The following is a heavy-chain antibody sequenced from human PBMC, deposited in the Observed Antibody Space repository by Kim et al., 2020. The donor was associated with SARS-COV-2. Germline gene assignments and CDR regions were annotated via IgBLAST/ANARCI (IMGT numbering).Heavy chain of an antibody. V-gene: IGHV4-4*07. CDR2: VSTTGST. CDR3: ASDVAGRADF. CDR1: GGSISNYY. J-gene: IGHJ4*02. D-gene: IGHD3-10*01. Sequence: SETLSLTCPVSGGSISNYYWSWIRQPAGKGLEWIGHVSTTGSTNYNPSLKSRVTMSVDTSNSQFSLKVSSVTAADTAVYYCASDVAGRADFWGQGALVTVSS.